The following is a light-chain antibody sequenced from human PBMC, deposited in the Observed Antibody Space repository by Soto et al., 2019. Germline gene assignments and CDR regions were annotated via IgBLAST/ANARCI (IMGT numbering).Light chain of an antibody. CDR1: NIGSKS. J-gene: IGLJ2*01. CDR3: QIWDSNSDRVV. Sequence: SYELTQPPSVSVAPGKTARITCGGNNIGSKSVHWYQQKPGQAPVLVIYYDNDRPSGIPERFSGSNSGNTATLTISRVEAGDEADYYCQIWDSNSDRVVFGGGTKLTVL. CDR2: YDN. V-gene: IGLV3-21*04.